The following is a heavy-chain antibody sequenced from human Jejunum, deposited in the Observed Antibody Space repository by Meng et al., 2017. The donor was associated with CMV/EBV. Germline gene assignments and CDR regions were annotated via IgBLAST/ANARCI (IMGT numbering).Heavy chain of an antibody. Sequence: GFTFGDAWMDWSRQAPGKGLEWVGRIRSIRDGGITDYAAPVQGRFSISRDDSQNTMSLEMNSLRTEDTGVYYCATDPQRWQLTMSSWGQGTLVTVSS. V-gene: IGHV3-15*01. CDR1: GFTFGDAW. D-gene: IGHD4-23*01. CDR2: IRSIRDGGIT. CDR3: ATDPQRWQLTMSS. J-gene: IGHJ5*02.